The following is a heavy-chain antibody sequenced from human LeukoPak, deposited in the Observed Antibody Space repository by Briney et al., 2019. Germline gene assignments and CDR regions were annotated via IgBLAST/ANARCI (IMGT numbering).Heavy chain of an antibody. CDR1: GGSFSGYY. J-gene: IGHJ5*02. CDR3: ASQDYDILTGLTPA. D-gene: IGHD3-9*01. Sequence: KTSETLSLTCAVYGGSFSGYYWSWIRQPPGKALEWLGEINHSGSTNYNPSLKSRVTISVDTYKNQFSLKLSSVTAADTAVYYCASQDYDILTGLTPAWGQGTLVTVSS. CDR2: INHSGST. V-gene: IGHV4-34*01.